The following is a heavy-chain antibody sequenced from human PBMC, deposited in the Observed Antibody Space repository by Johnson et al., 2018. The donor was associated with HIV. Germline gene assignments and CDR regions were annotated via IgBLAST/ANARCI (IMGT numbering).Heavy chain of an antibody. CDR3: AKGMGLSIGDLSDAFHF. J-gene: IGHJ3*01. D-gene: IGHD3-10*01. CDR1: EFTFSNYA. CDR2: ISYDGSSK. V-gene: IGHV3-30-3*01. Sequence: QMLLVESGGGVVQPGRSLKLSCAASEFTFSNYAMHWVRQAPGKGLEWVAVISYDGSSKYYADSVKGRFTISRDNSKNTLNLQMNSLRPEDTAVYYCAKGMGLSIGDLSDAFHFWGLGTVVTVSS.